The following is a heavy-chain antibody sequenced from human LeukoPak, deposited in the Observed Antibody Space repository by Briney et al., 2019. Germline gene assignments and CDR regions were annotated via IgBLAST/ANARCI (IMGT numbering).Heavy chain of an antibody. Sequence: ASVTVSCKASGYTFTDYYMHWVRQAPGQGLEWLGWINLNTGGINYAPKFQDRVTMTRDTSISTAHMELSMLRSDDTAVYYCARDQYSSSWYGSDHWGQGTLVTVSS. D-gene: IGHD6-13*01. V-gene: IGHV1-2*02. J-gene: IGHJ4*02. CDR3: ARDQYSSSWYGSDH. CDR1: GYTFTDYY. CDR2: INLNTGGI.